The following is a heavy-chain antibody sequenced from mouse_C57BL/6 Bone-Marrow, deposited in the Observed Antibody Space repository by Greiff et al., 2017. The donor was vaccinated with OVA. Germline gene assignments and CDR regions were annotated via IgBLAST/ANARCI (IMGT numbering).Heavy chain of an antibody. CDR2: IDPEDGDT. CDR1: GFNIQDYY. J-gene: IGHJ3*01. Sequence: EVQLQQSGAELVRPGASVKLSCTASGFNIQDYYMHWVKQRPEQGLEWIGRIDPEDGDTEYAPKFQGKATMTADTSSNTAYLQLSSLTSEDTAVYYCSNWDGAWFAYWGQGTLVTVSA. D-gene: IGHD4-1*01. V-gene: IGHV14-1*01. CDR3: SNWDGAWFAY.